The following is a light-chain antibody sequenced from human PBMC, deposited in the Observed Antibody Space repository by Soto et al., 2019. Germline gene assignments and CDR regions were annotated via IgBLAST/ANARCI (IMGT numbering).Light chain of an antibody. CDR2: DVN. CDR3: CSYAGSYTYL. Sequence: QSVLTQPRSVSGSPGQSVTISCTGTSSDVGSYNYVPWYQQHPGKAPKLIIYDVNERPSGVPDRFSGSKSGNTASLTVSGLRAEDEADYYCCSYAGSYTYLFGTGTKVTVL. J-gene: IGLJ1*01. CDR1: SSDVGSYNY. V-gene: IGLV2-11*01.